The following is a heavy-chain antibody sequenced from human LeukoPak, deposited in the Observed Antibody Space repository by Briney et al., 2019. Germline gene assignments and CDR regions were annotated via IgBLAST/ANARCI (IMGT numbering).Heavy chain of an antibody. CDR2: IYYSGST. CDR1: GGSISSYY. J-gene: IGHJ6*02. V-gene: IGHV4-59*01. D-gene: IGHD2-21*02. Sequence: SETLSLTCTVSGGSISSYYWSWIRQPPGKGLEWIGYIYYSGSTNYNPSLKSRVTISVDTSKNQFSLKLSSVTAADTAVYYWASWVVTDYYYGMDVWGQGTTVTVSS. CDR3: ASWVVTDYYYGMDV.